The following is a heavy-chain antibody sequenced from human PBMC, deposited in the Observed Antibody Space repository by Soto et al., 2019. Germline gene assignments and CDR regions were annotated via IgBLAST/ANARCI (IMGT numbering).Heavy chain of an antibody. Sequence: ASETTSLTCTVSGGSIKVGGYYWGWIRQPPGKGLEWVATIYYSGTTYYNPSLKSRLTISLDTSRNQFSLNLTSVTAADTAVYYCARHWSVPAGMWYLDYCGQGTLVTVSS. J-gene: IGHJ4*02. CDR1: GGSIKVGGYY. D-gene: IGHD2-2*01. CDR2: IYYSGTT. V-gene: IGHV4-39*01. CDR3: ARHWSVPAGMWYLDY.